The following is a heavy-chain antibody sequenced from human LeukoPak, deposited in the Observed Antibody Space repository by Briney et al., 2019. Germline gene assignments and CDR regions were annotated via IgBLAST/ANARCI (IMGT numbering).Heavy chain of an antibody. Sequence: GGSLRLSCAASGFTFSSYGMNWVRQAPGKGLEWVSSISSSSTYIYFADSVKGRFTISRDSAKNSLYLQMNSLRAEDTAVYYCARGAGYYFDYWGQGTLVTVSS. J-gene: IGHJ4*02. CDR1: GFTFSSYG. CDR2: ISSSSTYI. CDR3: ARGAGYYFDY. V-gene: IGHV3-21*01.